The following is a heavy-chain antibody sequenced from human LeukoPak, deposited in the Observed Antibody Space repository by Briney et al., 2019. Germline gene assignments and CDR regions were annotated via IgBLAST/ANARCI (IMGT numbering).Heavy chain of an antibody. J-gene: IGHJ4*02. V-gene: IGHV1-24*01. CDR3: AAEPGPTYYYDSSGSFDY. CDR2: FDPEDGET. Sequence: ASVKVSCKVSGYTLTELSMHWVRQAPGKGLEWMGGFDPEDGETIYAQKFQGGVTMTEDTSTDTAYMELSSLRSEDTAVYYCAAEPGPTYYYDSSGSFDYWGQGTLVTVSS. CDR1: GYTLTELS. D-gene: IGHD3-22*01.